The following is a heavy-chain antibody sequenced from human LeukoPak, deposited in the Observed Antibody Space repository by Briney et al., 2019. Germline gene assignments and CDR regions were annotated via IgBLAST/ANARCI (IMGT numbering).Heavy chain of an antibody. V-gene: IGHV4-61*01. CDR3: AREAPGSSGGIAGYYFDY. CDR2: IYYSGST. CDR1: GGSISSGSYY. J-gene: IGHJ4*02. D-gene: IGHD6-19*01. Sequence: SETLSLACTVSGGSISSGSYYWSWIRQPPGKGLEWIGYIYYSGSTNYNPSLKSRVTISVDTSKSQFSLKLSSVTAADTAVYYCAREAPGSSGGIAGYYFDYWGQGTLVTVSS.